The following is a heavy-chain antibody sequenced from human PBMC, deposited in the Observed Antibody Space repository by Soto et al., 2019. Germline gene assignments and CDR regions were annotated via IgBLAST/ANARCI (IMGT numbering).Heavy chain of an antibody. Sequence: ASVKVSCKASGYTFTSYAMHWVRLAPGQRLEWMGWINAGNGNTKYSQKFQGRVTITRDTSASTAYMELSSLRSEDTAVYYCARDQRDTHLVDWLAPRAQGTPVTVS. CDR3: ARDQRDTHLVDWLAP. V-gene: IGHV1-3*01. J-gene: IGHJ5*02. CDR1: GYTFTSYA. D-gene: IGHD3-10*01. CDR2: INAGNGNT.